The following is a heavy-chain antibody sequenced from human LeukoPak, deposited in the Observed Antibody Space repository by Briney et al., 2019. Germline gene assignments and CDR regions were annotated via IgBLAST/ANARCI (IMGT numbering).Heavy chain of an antibody. Sequence: GGSLRLSCAASGFTFSTYWMTWVRQAPGKGLEWVSSISRSGSTKYYADSVKGRFTISRDNAKNSLFLQMNSLRAEDTAVYYCARVLRYCSGGNCYSGGLGYMDVWGKGTTVTISS. D-gene: IGHD2-15*01. CDR2: ISRSGSTK. J-gene: IGHJ6*03. V-gene: IGHV3-48*04. CDR1: GFTFSTYW. CDR3: ARVLRYCSGGNCYSGGLGYMDV.